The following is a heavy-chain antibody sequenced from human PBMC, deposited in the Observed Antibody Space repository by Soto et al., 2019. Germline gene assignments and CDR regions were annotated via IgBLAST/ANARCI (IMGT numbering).Heavy chain of an antibody. Sequence: SETLSLTCTVSGGSISSSSYYWGWIRQPPGKGLEWIGSIYYSGSTYYNPSLKSRVTISVDTSKNQFSLKLSSVTAADTAVYYCARIKSDFWSVAFDYWGQGPLVTVYS. CDR2: IYYSGST. D-gene: IGHD3-3*01. J-gene: IGHJ4*02. CDR1: GGSISSSSYY. CDR3: ARIKSDFWSVAFDY. V-gene: IGHV4-39*01.